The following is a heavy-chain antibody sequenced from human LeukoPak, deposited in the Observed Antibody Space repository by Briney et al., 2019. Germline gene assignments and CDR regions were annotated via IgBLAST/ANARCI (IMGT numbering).Heavy chain of an antibody. D-gene: IGHD3-10*01. Sequence: PSETLSLTCAVYGGSFSGYYWSWIRQPPGKGLEWIGEINHSGSTNYNPSLKSRVTISVDTSKNQFSLKLRSVTAADTAVYYCARVPGPMAPRDYYMDVWGKGTTVTVSS. CDR3: ARVPGPMAPRDYYMDV. CDR1: GGSFSGYY. CDR2: INHSGST. V-gene: IGHV4-34*01. J-gene: IGHJ6*03.